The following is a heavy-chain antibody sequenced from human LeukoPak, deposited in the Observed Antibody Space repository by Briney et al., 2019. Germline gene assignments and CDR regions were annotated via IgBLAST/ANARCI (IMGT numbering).Heavy chain of an antibody. CDR2: INSDGSST. V-gene: IGHV3-74*01. J-gene: IGHJ4*02. D-gene: IGHD5-12*01. CDR3: ARGGYSGYDGPDY. Sequence: GGSLRLSCAASGFTFSSYWTHWVRQAPGKGLVGVSRINSDGSSTSYADSVKGRFTISRDNAKNTLYLQMNSLRAEDTAVYYCARGGYSGYDGPDYWGQGTLVTVSS. CDR1: GFTFSSYW.